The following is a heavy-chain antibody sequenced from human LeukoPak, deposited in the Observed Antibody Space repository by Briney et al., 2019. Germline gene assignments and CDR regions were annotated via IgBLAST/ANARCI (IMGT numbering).Heavy chain of an antibody. J-gene: IGHJ5*02. CDR3: AREVWQLRYFDWLRAPLNWFDP. V-gene: IGHV3-7*01. CDR1: GFTFSSYW. Sequence: GGSLRLSCAASGFTFSSYWMSWVRQAPGKGLEWVANIKQDGSEKYYVDSVKGRFTISRDNAKNSLYLQMNSLRAEDTAVYYCAREVWQLRYFDWLRAPLNWFDPWGQGTLVTVSS. CDR2: IKQDGSEK. D-gene: IGHD3-9*01.